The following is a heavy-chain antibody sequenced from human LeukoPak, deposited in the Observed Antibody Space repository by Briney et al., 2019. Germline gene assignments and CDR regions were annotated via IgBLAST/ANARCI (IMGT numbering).Heavy chain of an antibody. CDR3: ARVGGSYLNWFDP. Sequence: PSETLSLTCTVSGGSISSNSYYWGWIRQPPGKGLEWIGSIYHSGSTYYNPSLKSRVTISVDTSKNQFSLKLSSVTAADTAVYYCARVGGSYLNWFDPWGQGTLVTVSS. CDR2: IYHSGST. CDR1: GGSISSNSYY. J-gene: IGHJ5*02. D-gene: IGHD1-26*01. V-gene: IGHV4-39*07.